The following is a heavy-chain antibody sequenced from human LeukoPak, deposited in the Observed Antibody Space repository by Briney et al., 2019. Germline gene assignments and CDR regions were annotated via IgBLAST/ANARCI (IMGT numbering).Heavy chain of an antibody. CDR2: INHSGST. V-gene: IGHV4-34*01. J-gene: IGHJ4*02. CDR3: ARTSQGGFDY. D-gene: IGHD3-16*01. CDR1: GGSFSGYY. Sequence: SETLSLTCAVYGGSFSGYYWSWIRQPPGKGLEWIGEINHSGSTNYNPSLKSRVTISVDTSKNQFSLNLNSVTAADTAVYYCARTSQGGFDYWGQGTLVTVSS.